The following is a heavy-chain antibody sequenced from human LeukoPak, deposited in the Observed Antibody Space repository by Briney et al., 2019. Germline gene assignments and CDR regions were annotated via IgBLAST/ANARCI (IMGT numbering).Heavy chain of an antibody. CDR1: GGSISSSSYY. J-gene: IGHJ6*02. CDR2: IYYSGST. CDR3: ARDIAAAAHGMDV. V-gene: IGHV4-39*01. D-gene: IGHD6-13*01. Sequence: SETLSLTCTVSGGSISSSSYYWGWIRQPPGKGLEWIGSIYYSGSTYYNPSLKSRVTISVDTSKNQFSLKLSSVTAADTAVYYCARDIAAAAHGMDVWGQGTTVTVSS.